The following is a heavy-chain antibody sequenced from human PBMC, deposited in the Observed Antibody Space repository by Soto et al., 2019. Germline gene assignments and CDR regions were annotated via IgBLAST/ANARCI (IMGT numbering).Heavy chain of an antibody. CDR2: IYYSGST. CDR3: ARLPDRATGGGFDY. J-gene: IGHJ4*02. D-gene: IGHD5-12*01. CDR1: GDSISSSSYY. Sequence: QLQLQESGPGLVKPSETLSLTCTVSGDSISSSSYYWGWIRQSPGKGLEWIGSIYYSGSTYYNPSLKSRVTISVDTSKNQFSLKLSSVTAADTAVYYCARLPDRATGGGFDYWGQGTLVTVSS. V-gene: IGHV4-39*01.